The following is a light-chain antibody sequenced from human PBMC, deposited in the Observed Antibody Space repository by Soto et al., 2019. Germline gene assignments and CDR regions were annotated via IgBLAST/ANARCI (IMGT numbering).Light chain of an antibody. J-gene: IGKJ5*01. Sequence: EVVMTQSPATLSVSPGERVTLSCRSSQSVADNLAWFQQKPGQGPRLLLFGASTRSTGIPDRFSGSGSETDFTLTISSLRSEDSAVYHCQQYNNWPITFGQGTRLEIK. CDR1: QSVADN. CDR2: GAS. CDR3: QQYNNWPIT. V-gene: IGKV3-15*01.